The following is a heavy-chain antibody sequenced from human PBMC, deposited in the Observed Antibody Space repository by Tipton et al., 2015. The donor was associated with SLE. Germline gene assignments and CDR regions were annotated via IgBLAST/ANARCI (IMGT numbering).Heavy chain of an antibody. CDR2: VNWNGGTT. J-gene: IGHJ1*01. Sequence: SLRLSCEGSAFTLSRYGMSWVRQAPGKGLEWVANVNWNGGTTYYADSVKGRFTISRDDPRKMVYLQMNSLRVEDTAVYYCVAAGSIDIWGQGTLVTVSS. D-gene: IGHD6-13*01. V-gene: IGHV3-20*04. CDR1: AFTLSRYG. CDR3: VAAGSIDI.